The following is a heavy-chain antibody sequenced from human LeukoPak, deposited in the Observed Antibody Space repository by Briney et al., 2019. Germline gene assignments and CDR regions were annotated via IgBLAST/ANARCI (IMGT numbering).Heavy chain of an antibody. J-gene: IGHJ5*02. Sequence: SVKVSCKASGGTFSSYAISWVRQAPGQGHEWMGGIIPIFGTANYAQKFQGRVTITADESTSTACMELSSLRSEDTAVYYCARDPGWGTTVEVNWFDPWGQGTLVTVSS. CDR1: GGTFSSYA. CDR2: IIPIFGTA. D-gene: IGHD4-23*01. CDR3: ARDPGWGTTVEVNWFDP. V-gene: IGHV1-69*13.